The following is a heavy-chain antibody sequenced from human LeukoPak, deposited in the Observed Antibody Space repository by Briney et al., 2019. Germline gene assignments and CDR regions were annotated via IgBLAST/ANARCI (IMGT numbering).Heavy chain of an antibody. V-gene: IGHV4-38-2*02. Sequence: PSETLSLTCTVSGYSISSAYYWGWIRQPPGKGLEWIGSISHSGSTYYNPSLKSRVTMSVDTSKNQFSLKLSSVTAADTAVYYCARALLWFGELLPLDYWGQGTLVTVSS. J-gene: IGHJ4*02. CDR1: GYSISSAYY. CDR2: ISHSGST. D-gene: IGHD3-10*01. CDR3: ARALLWFGELLPLDY.